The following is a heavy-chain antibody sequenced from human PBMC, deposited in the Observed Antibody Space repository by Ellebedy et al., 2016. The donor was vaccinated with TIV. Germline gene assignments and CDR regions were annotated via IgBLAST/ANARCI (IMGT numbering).Heavy chain of an antibody. CDR1: GYTFTGYY. CDR3: ASPPKRPPITMDQTYYYGMDV. V-gene: IGHV1-2*02. Sequence: ASVKVSCXASGYTFTGYYMHWVRQAPGQGLEWMGWINPNSGGTNYAQKFQGRVTMTRDTSISTAYMELSSLRSEDTAVYYCASPPKRPPITMDQTYYYGMDVWGQGTTVTVSS. J-gene: IGHJ6*02. D-gene: IGHD3-10*01. CDR2: INPNSGGT.